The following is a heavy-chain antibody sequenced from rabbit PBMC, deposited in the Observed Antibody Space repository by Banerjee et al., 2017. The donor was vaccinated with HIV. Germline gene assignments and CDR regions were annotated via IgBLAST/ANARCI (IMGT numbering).Heavy chain of an antibody. CDR2: IVVGGVGNT. J-gene: IGHJ3*01. D-gene: IGHD6-1*01. CDR3: ARGVDVAGYGYAL. CDR1: GFSFSVNYF. V-gene: IGHV1S40*01. Sequence: QSLEESGGDLVKPGASLTLTCTASGFSFSVNYFMCWVRQAPGKGLEWIACIVVGGVGNTYYASWAKGRFTISETSSTTVDLKMTSLTAADTATYFCARGVDVAGYGYALWGQGTLVTVS.